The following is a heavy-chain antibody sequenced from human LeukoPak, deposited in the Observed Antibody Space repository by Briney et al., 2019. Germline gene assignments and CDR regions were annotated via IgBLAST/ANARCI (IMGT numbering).Heavy chain of an antibody. CDR3: ARDLYDSSGYYSPTFDY. D-gene: IGHD3-22*01. CDR2: ISSSSSYI. Sequence: QSGGSLRLSCAASGFTFSSYSMNWVRQAPGKGLEWVSSISSSSSYIYYADSVKGRFTISRDNAKNSLYLQMNSLRAEDTAVYYCARDLYDSSGYYSPTFDYWGQGTLVTVSS. J-gene: IGHJ4*02. CDR1: GFTFSSYS. V-gene: IGHV3-21*01.